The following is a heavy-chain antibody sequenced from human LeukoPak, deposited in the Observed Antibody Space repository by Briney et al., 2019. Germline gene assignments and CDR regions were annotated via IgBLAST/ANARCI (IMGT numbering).Heavy chain of an antibody. CDR1: GFTLSSYT. D-gene: IGHD6-19*01. CDR2: ITSTSSGI. J-gene: IGHJ5*02. Sequence: PGRSLRLSCAASGFTLSSYTMTWVRQAPGKGLEWVSYITSTSSGIFYADSVKGRFTISRDNAKNSLFLQMNSLRDEDTAVYYCARVNIAVTRTRWFDPWGQGTLVTVSS. V-gene: IGHV3-48*02. CDR3: ARVNIAVTRTRWFDP.